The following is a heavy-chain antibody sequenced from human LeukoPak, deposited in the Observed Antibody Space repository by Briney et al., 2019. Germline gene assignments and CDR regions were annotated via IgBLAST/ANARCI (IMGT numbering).Heavy chain of an antibody. J-gene: IGHJ5*02. Sequence: PSETLSLTCTVPGGSLSSYYWSWIRQPPGKGLEWIGHIYYSGSTNYNPSLKSRVTISAHTSKNQLSLKLSSVTAADTAVYYCARDRPAANLFDPWGQGTLVTVSS. CDR1: GGSLSSYY. CDR2: IYYSGST. CDR3: ARDRPAANLFDP. V-gene: IGHV4-59*01. D-gene: IGHD2-2*01.